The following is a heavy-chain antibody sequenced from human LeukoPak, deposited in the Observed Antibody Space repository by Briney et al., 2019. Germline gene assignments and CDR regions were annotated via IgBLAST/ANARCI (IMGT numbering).Heavy chain of an antibody. V-gene: IGHV3-74*01. Sequence: GGSLRLSCTASGFSFSGHWMHWARQLPGKGLVWVSRISPTGSTTSYADSVKGRFTVSRDNAKNTLYLQVNNLRAEDTAVYYCARGPNSNRSGLDFWGQGTLLTVSS. D-gene: IGHD6-13*01. J-gene: IGHJ4*02. CDR1: GFSFSGHW. CDR3: ARGPNSNRSGLDF. CDR2: ISPTGSTT.